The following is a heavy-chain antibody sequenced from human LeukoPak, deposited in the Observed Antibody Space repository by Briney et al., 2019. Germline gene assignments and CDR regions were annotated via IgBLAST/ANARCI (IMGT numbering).Heavy chain of an antibody. CDR1: GFTFSSYA. J-gene: IGHJ6*02. Sequence: GGSLRLPCAASGFTFSSYAMHWVRQAPGKGLEWVAVISYDGSNKYYADSVKGRFTISRDNSKNTLYLQMNSLRAEDTAVYYCARDSYGATYFPYYYYYGMDVWGQGTTVTVSS. CDR3: ARDSYGATYFPYYYYYGMDV. D-gene: IGHD1-26*01. V-gene: IGHV3-30-3*01. CDR2: ISYDGSNK.